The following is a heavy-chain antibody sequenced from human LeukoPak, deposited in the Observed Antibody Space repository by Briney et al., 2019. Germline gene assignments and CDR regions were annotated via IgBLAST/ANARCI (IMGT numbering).Heavy chain of an antibody. CDR1: GFTFSSYS. CDR3: ATLDIVVVPAYYYYMDV. CDR2: ISSSSSTI. J-gene: IGHJ6*03. Sequence: GSLRLSCAASGFTFSSYSMNWVRQAPGKGLEWVSYISSSSSTIYYADSVKGRFTISRDNAKNSLYLQMNSLRAEDTAVYYCATLDIVVVPAYYYYMDVWGKGTTVTVSS. D-gene: IGHD2-2*01. V-gene: IGHV3-48*01.